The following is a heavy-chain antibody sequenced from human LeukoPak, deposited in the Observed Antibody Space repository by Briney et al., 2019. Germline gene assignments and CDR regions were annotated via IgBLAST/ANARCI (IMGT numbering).Heavy chain of an antibody. Sequence: GESLKISCKGSGYSFTSYWIGWVRQMPGKGLEWMGIIYPGDSDTRYSPSFQGQVTISADKSISTAYLQWSSLKASDTAMYYCARLPKSPSRGWYFDYWGQGTLVTVSS. CDR2: IYPGDSDT. CDR1: GYSFTSYW. D-gene: IGHD6-19*01. CDR3: ARLPKSPSRGWYFDY. J-gene: IGHJ4*02. V-gene: IGHV5-51*01.